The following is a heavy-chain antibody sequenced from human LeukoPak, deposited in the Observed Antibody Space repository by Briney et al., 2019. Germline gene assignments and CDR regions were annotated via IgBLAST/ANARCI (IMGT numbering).Heavy chain of an antibody. CDR3: AKAATQAVAGSAFDY. CDR2: ISYDGSNK. D-gene: IGHD6-19*01. Sequence: GGSLRLSCAASGFTFSSYGMHWVRQAPGKGLEWVAVISYDGSNKYYADSVKGRFTISRDNSKNTLYLQMNSLSAEDTAVYYCAKAATQAVAGSAFDYWGQGTLVTVSS. J-gene: IGHJ4*02. V-gene: IGHV3-30*18. CDR1: GFTFSSYG.